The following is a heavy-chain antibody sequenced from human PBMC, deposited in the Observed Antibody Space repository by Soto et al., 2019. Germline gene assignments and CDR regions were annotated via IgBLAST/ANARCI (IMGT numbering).Heavy chain of an antibody. CDR2: IYYSGST. V-gene: IGHV4-59*08. Sequence: QVQLQESGPGLVKPSETLSLTCTVSGGSISSYYWSWIRQPPGKGLEWIGYIYYSGSTNYNPSLKGRVSISVDTSKNQFSLKLSSVTAADTAVYYCARQYCSGGSCYRALFDYWGQGTLVTVSS. D-gene: IGHD2-15*01. J-gene: IGHJ4*02. CDR3: ARQYCSGGSCYRALFDY. CDR1: GGSISSYY.